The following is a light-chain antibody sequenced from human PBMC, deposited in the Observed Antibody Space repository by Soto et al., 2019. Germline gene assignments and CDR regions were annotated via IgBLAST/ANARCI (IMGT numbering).Light chain of an antibody. V-gene: IGKV1-39*01. Sequence: DIQMTQSPSSLSASVGDGVTITCRASQSISSYLNWYQQKPGKARKLLIYAASSLQSGVPSRFSGSGSGTDFTLTISSLQPEDFATYYCQQSYSTPRTFGQGTQVEIK. CDR1: QSISSY. CDR3: QQSYSTPRT. J-gene: IGKJ1*01. CDR2: AAS.